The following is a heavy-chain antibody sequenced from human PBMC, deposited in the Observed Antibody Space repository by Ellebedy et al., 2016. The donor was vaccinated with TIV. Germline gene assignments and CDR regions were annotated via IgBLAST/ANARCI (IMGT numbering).Heavy chain of an antibody. D-gene: IGHD6-19*01. V-gene: IGHV3-43*01. CDR2: IVWDGSYT. CDR1: GFTFDDYM. Sequence: GGSLRLSXAASGFTFDDYMMHWVRQAPGKGLEWVSLIVWDGSYTNYADSVKGRFTISRDNSKNSLYLQMKSLRTEDTAVYYCAKDIGAGTYFDYWGQGTLVTVSS. J-gene: IGHJ4*02. CDR3: AKDIGAGTYFDY.